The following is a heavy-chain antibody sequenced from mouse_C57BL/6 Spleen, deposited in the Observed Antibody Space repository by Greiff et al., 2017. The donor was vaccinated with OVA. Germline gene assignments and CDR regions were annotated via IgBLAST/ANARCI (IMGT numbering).Heavy chain of an antibody. CDR2: IYWDDDK. V-gene: IGHV8-12*01. CDR1: GFSLSTSGMG. D-gene: IGHD4-1*02. J-gene: IGHJ1*03. CDR3: ARQLGDWYFDV. Sequence: QVTLKVCGPGILQSSQTLSLTCSFSGFSLSTSGMGVSWIRQPSGKGLEWLAHIYWDDDKRYNPSLKSRLTISKDTSRNQVFLKITSVDTADTATYYCARQLGDWYFDVWGTGTTVTVSS.